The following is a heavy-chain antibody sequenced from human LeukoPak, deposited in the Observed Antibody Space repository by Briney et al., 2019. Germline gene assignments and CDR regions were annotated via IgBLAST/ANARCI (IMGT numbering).Heavy chain of an antibody. CDR1: GFTFSSYA. CDR3: ARSASDNGDYAGLY. Sequence: GGSLRLSCAASGFTFSSYAMSWVRQAPGRGLEWVSAISGSAGNTYYADSVKGRFTLSRDNSQNTLYLQMNSLRAEDTAVYYCARSASDNGDYAGLYWGQGTLVTVSS. J-gene: IGHJ4*02. CDR2: ISGSAGNT. V-gene: IGHV3-23*01. D-gene: IGHD4-17*01.